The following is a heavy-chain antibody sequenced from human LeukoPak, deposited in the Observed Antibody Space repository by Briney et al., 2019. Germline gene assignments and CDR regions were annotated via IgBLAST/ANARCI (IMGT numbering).Heavy chain of an antibody. CDR2: ISSSSSNI. J-gene: IGHJ4*02. CDR1: GFTFSSYS. CDR3: ATDTKTGNDLGRLFDY. V-gene: IGHV3-21*04. D-gene: IGHD1-1*01. Sequence: GGSLRLSCAASGFTFSSYSMNWVRQAPGKGLEWVSTISSSSSNIYYADSVKGRFTISRDNARNSLYLQVNSLRAEDTAIYYCATDTKTGNDLGRLFDYWGQGTLVTVSS.